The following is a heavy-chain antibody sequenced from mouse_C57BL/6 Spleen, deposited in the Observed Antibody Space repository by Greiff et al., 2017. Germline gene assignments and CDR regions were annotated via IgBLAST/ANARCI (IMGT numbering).Heavy chain of an antibody. D-gene: IGHD2-10*02. V-gene: IGHV1-64*01. CDR1: GYTFTSYW. CDR2: IHPNSGST. CDR3: ARRDSMYYFDD. Sequence: QVQLQQPGAELVKPGASVKLSCKASGYTFTSYWMHWVKQRPGQGLEWIGMIHPNSGSTNYNEKFKSKATLTVDKSSSTAYMQLSSLTSEDSAVYYCARRDSMYYFDDWGQGTTLTVSS. J-gene: IGHJ2*01.